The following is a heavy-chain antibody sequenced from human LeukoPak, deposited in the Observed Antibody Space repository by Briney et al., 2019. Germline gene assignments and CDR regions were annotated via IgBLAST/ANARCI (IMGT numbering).Heavy chain of an antibody. J-gene: IGHJ5*02. CDR1: GYTFTDYW. CDR2: IYPGDSDI. Sequence: ESLQISCKGSGYTFTDYWIGWVRQMPGKGLEWMAIIYPGDSDIRYSPSFQGQVTISADKSISTAYLQWSSLKASDTAIYYCARHWSGEALSVSWGQGTLVTVSS. D-gene: IGHD1-14*01. V-gene: IGHV5-51*01. CDR3: ARHWSGEALSVS.